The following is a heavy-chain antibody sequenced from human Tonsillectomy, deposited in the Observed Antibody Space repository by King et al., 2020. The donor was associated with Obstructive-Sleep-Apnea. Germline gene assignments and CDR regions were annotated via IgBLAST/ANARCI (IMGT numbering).Heavy chain of an antibody. J-gene: IGHJ3*02. D-gene: IGHD2-15*01. CDR3: TTDRIVVVAAKAFDI. Sequence: VQLVQSGGGLVKPGGSLRLSCAASGFTFSNAWMSWVRQAPGKGLEWGGRIKSKTDGGTTDYVAPVKGSFTISRDDSKNTLYLQMNSLKTEDTAVYYCTTDRIVVVAAKAFDIWGQGTMVTVSS. CDR1: GFTFSNAW. V-gene: IGHV3-15*01. CDR2: IKSKTDGGTT.